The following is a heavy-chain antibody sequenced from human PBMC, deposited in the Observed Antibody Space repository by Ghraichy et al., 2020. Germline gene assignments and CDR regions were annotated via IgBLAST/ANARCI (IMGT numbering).Heavy chain of an antibody. CDR1: GFTFSTYT. D-gene: IGHD7-27*01. Sequence: LSLTCAASGFTFSTYTMTWVRQPPGKGLEWVSSISDSGGHTFYADSVKGRFAISRDNSKRTLYLQMSSLRAEDTALYYCAKLSLALTADYWGQGALVTVSS. J-gene: IGHJ4*02. V-gene: IGHV3-23*01. CDR3: AKLSLALTADY. CDR2: ISDSGGHT.